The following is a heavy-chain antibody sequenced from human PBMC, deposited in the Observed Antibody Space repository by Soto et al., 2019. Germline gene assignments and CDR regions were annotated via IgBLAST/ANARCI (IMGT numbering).Heavy chain of an antibody. CDR3: ARGMGTARGVQH. Sequence: QVELVESGGGLVKPGGSLRLSCTDSGLTFSDYYMSWIRQAPGKGLEWFSYISSSSNYANYADSVKGRFTISRDNAKKSLYLQMNSLRAENTAVYYCARGMGTARGVQHWGLCTLVTVSS. D-gene: IGHD7-27*01. CDR2: ISSSSNYA. J-gene: IGHJ1*01. V-gene: IGHV3-11*06. CDR1: GLTFSDYY.